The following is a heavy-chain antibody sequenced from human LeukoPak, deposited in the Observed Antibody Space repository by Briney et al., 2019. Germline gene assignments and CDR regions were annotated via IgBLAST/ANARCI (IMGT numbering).Heavy chain of an antibody. J-gene: IGHJ4*02. CDR2: ISWDGGST. CDR3: AKDIDYGGDFGPLFDS. Sequence: PGGSLRLSCAASGFTFDDYTMHWVRQAPGKGLEWVSLISWDGGSTNYVDSVRGRFTISRDNNKISLYLQMNSLRTEDSALYYCAKDIDYGGDFGPLFDSWGQGTLVTVSS. CDR1: GFTFDDYT. D-gene: IGHD4-23*01. V-gene: IGHV3-43*01.